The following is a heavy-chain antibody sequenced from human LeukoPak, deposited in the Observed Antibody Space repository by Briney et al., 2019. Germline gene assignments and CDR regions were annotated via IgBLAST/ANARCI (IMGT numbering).Heavy chain of an antibody. J-gene: IGHJ1*01. Sequence: PGGSLRLPCAASGFTFSSYSMNWVRQAPGKGLEWVSSISSSSSYIYYADSVKGRFTISRDNAKNSLYLQMNSLRAEDTAVYYCARDRGRIAAAGQTFFQHWGQGTLVTVSS. CDR1: GFTFSSYS. V-gene: IGHV3-21*01. CDR2: ISSSSSYI. CDR3: ARDRGRIAAAGQTFFQH. D-gene: IGHD6-13*01.